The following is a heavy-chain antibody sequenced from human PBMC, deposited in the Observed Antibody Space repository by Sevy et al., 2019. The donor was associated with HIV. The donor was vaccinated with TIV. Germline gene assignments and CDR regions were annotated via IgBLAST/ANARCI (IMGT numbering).Heavy chain of an antibody. J-gene: IGHJ6*02. CDR3: ARPRANYVDHYFFYAMDV. CDR1: GFAFSNYYA. V-gene: IGHV3-30-3*01. Sequence: GGSLRLSCAASGFAFSNYYAMHWVRQAPGKGLEWVALISYDGSDKYYADSVKGRFTVSRDNFKNTLFLQMNSLTTEDPAVYYCARPRANYVDHYFFYAMDVWGQGTTVTVSS. D-gene: IGHD4-17*01. CDR2: ISYDGSDK.